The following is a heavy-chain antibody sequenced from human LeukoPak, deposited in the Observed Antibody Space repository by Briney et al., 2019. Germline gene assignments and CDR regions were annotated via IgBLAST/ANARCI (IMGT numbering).Heavy chain of an antibody. V-gene: IGHV3-21*01. CDR3: ARGAIVGANFDY. J-gene: IGHJ4*02. D-gene: IGHD1-26*01. CDR2: ISSSSSYI. CDR1: GFTFSSYS. Sequence: SGGSLRLSCAASGFTFSSYSMNGVRQAPGKGLEWVSSISSSSSYIYYADSVKGRFTISRDNAKNSLYLQMNSLRAEDTAVYYCARGAIVGANFDYWGQGTLVTVSS.